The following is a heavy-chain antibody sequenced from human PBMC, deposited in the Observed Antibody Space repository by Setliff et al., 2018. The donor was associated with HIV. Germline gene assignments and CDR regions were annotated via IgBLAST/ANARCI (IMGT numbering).Heavy chain of an antibody. D-gene: IGHD3-10*01. Sequence: GASVKVSCKASGYTFTSYGISWVRQAPGQELEWMGWISAYNGNTNYAQKLQGRVTMTTDTSTSTAYMELRSLRSEDTAVYYCARDSPPQLQDYYYGMDVWGQGTTVTVSS. CDR3: ARDSPPQLQDYYYGMDV. CDR1: GYTFTSYG. J-gene: IGHJ6*02. V-gene: IGHV1-18*01. CDR2: ISAYNGNT.